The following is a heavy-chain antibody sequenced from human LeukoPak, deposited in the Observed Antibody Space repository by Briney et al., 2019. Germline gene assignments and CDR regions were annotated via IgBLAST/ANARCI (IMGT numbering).Heavy chain of an antibody. J-gene: IGHJ3*02. CDR3: ARDGYSGYAFDI. CDR2: ISSSSSTI. V-gene: IGHV3-48*02. D-gene: IGHD5-12*01. Sequence: GGSLILSCAASGLSFSRYAMHWVRQAPGKGLEWVSYISSSSSTIYYADSVKGRFTISRDNAKNSLYLQMNSLRDEDTAVYYCARDGYSGYAFDIWGQGTMVTVSS. CDR1: GLSFSRYA.